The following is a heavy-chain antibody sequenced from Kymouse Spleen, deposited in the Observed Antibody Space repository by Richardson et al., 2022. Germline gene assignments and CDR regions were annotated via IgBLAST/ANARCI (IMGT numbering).Heavy chain of an antibody. CDR1: GGSISSSSYY. V-gene: IGHV4-39*01. CDR2: IYYSGST. D-gene: IGHD3-10*01. J-gene: IGHJ4*02. CDR3: ARNYGSGSYLFDY. Sequence: QLQLQESGPGLVKPSETLSLTCTVSGGSISSSSYYWGWIRQPPGKGLEWIGSIYYSGSTYYNPSLKSRVTISVDTSKNQFSLKLSSVTAADTAVYYCARNYGSGSYLFDYWGQGTLVTVSS.